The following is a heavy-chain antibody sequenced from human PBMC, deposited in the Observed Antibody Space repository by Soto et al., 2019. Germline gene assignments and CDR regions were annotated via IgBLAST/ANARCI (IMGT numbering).Heavy chain of an antibody. CDR3: ARERGMATTGNFDY. D-gene: IGHD1-1*01. CDR2: ISYDGSNK. Sequence: QVQLVESGGGVVQPGRSLRLSCAASGFTFSSYAMHWVRRAPGKGLEWVAVISYDGSNKYYADSVKGRFTISRDNSKNTLYLQMNSLRAEDTAVYYCARERGMATTGNFDYWGQGTLVTVSS. CDR1: GFTFSSYA. J-gene: IGHJ4*02. V-gene: IGHV3-30-3*01.